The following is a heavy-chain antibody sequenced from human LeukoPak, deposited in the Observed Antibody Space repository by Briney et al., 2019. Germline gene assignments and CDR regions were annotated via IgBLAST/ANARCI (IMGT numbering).Heavy chain of an antibody. J-gene: IGHJ4*02. CDR2: ISSSSSYI. V-gene: IGHV3-21*01. CDR1: GFTFSSYS. CDR3: ARDVTEADY. D-gene: IGHD2-21*02. Sequence: PGGSLTLSCAASGFTFSSYSMNWVRQAPGKGLEWVSSISSSSSYIYHADSVKGRFTISRDNAKNSLYLQMSSLRVEDSAVYYCARDVTEADYWGQGTLVTVSS.